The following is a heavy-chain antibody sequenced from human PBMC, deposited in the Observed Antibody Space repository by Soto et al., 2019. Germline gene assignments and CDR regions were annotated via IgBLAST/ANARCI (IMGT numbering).Heavy chain of an antibody. CDR3: ARDVSLYGDFDQ. D-gene: IGHD4-17*01. CDR1: ADTFNRHT. CDR2: IIPSLDMA. V-gene: IGHV1-69*08. J-gene: IGHJ4*02. Sequence: QVHLVQSGAEVKKPGSSVKVSCEASADTFNRHTLSWVRQAPGQGHEWMGRIIPSLDMANYAQNFQGRVTITSDKSTYTADMELSSLRSEDTAIYYCARDVSLYGDFDQWGQGALVTVSS.